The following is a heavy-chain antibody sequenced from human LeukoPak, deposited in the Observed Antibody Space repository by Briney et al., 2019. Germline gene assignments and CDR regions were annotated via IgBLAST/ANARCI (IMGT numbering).Heavy chain of an antibody. CDR3: AKDPGASVSGFYMDV. CDR2: IWSDGNNR. D-gene: IGHD2-8*02. V-gene: IGHV3-30*02. CDR1: VFTFINYG. J-gene: IGHJ6*03. Sequence: GGSLRLSSASSVFTFINYGMHCVRQATGKGLEWVSFIWSDGNNRFYADSVKGRFTISRDNSKNMLYLQMDTLRAEDTALYYCAKDPGASVSGFYMDVWGKGTTVIVSS.